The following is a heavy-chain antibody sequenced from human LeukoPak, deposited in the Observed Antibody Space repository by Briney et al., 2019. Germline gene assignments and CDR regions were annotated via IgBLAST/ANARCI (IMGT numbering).Heavy chain of an antibody. CDR1: GFTFDDYS. J-gene: IGHJ6*02. Sequence: PGGSLRLSCAASGFTFDDYSMNWVRQAPGKGLEWVSGISWNSGSVAYADSVKGRFTISRDNAKNSLYLQMNSLRAEDTAVYYCAKGLKTAVGPYMGYHYGMDVWGQGTTVTVSS. CDR3: AKGLKTAVGPYMGYHYGMDV. V-gene: IGHV3-9*01. D-gene: IGHD5-18*01. CDR2: ISWNSGSV.